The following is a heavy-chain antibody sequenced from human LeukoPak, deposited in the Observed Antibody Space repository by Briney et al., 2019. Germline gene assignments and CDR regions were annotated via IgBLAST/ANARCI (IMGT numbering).Heavy chain of an antibody. Sequence: SETLSLTCTVSGYSITSGYNWAWIRQPPGKVLEWIGSIYHSGSAYYNPSLKSRVTISVDTSKHQFSLKLSSVTAADTAVYYCVRYCSSTTCYTRAVDYWGQGTLVTVSS. D-gene: IGHD2-2*02. CDR3: VRYCSSTTCYTRAVDY. V-gene: IGHV4-38-2*02. J-gene: IGHJ4*02. CDR2: IYHSGSA. CDR1: GYSITSGYN.